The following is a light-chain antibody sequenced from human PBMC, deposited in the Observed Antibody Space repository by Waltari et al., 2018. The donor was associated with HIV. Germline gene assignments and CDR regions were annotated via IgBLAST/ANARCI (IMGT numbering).Light chain of an antibody. CDR1: SSDVGDYNY. CDR2: DVT. J-gene: IGLJ3*02. V-gene: IGLV2-11*01. Sequence: QSALTQPRSVSGSPGQSVTISCTGTSSDVGDYNYVSWYQQHPGKAPKVMIYDVTKRPSGVPDRFSGSKSGNTVSLTISGLQAEDEADYYCCSYTGTYTLLFGGGTKLTVL. CDR3: CSYTGTYTLL.